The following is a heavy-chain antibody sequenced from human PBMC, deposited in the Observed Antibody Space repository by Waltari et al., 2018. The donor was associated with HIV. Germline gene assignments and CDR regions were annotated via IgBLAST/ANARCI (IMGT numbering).Heavy chain of an antibody. CDR2: IGSLQNFI. V-gene: IGHV3-21*01. CDR3: ARGPSSGWSWFDP. Sequence: EVRLLKSGGGLVRPGGSLRLSCAASGFRFSDYNMNWVRQGPGKGLEWVASIGSLQNFIHYADSVKGRFTVSRDNAKNSLYLQMNSLTAEDTAVYYCARGPSSGWSWFDPWGQGTLVTVSS. J-gene: IGHJ5*02. D-gene: IGHD6-19*01. CDR1: GFRFSDYN.